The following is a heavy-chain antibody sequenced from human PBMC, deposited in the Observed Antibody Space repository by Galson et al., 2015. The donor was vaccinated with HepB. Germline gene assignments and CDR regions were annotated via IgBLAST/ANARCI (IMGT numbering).Heavy chain of an antibody. V-gene: IGHV3-7*01. CDR2: VRQDGDAK. J-gene: IGHJ4*02. CDR1: GFTFSRYW. Sequence: SLRLSCAASGFTFSRYWMTWLRQAPGKGLEWLANVRQDGDAKNYVDSVRGRFTISRDNAKNSVYLQMNRLRAEDTAVYYCASGTALDYWGQGTLVTVSS. D-gene: IGHD2-21*02. CDR3: ASGTALDY.